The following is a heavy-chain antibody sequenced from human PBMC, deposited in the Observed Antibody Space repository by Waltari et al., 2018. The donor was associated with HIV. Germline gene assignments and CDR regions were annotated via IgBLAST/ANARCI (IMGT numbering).Heavy chain of an antibody. CDR2: FDPEDGET. J-gene: IGHJ4*02. CDR3: ATSGGEGGYFPYYFDY. Sequence: QVQLVQSGAEVKKPGASVKVSCTVSGYTLTELSMHWVRPAPGKGLEWMGGFDPEDGETIYAQKFQGRVTMTEDTSTDTAYMELSSLRSEDTAVYYCATSGGEGGYFPYYFDYWGQGTLVTVSS. D-gene: IGHD3-22*01. CDR1: GYTLTELS. V-gene: IGHV1-24*01.